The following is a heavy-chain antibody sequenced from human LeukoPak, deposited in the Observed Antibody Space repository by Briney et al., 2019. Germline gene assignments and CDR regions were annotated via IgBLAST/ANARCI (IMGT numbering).Heavy chain of an antibody. V-gene: IGHV3-23*01. CDR3: ARIDGPTVFTYYMDL. D-gene: IGHD2/OR15-2a*01. Sequence: GGSLRLSCAASGFIFSNYAMSWVRQVPGRGLEWVSTISSRGDSTYVADSVKGRFTISRDNSKNSLYLQMNTVRAEDTAVYYCARIDGPTVFTYYMDLWGKGTTVTVAS. CDR1: GFIFSNYA. CDR2: ISSRGDST. J-gene: IGHJ6*03.